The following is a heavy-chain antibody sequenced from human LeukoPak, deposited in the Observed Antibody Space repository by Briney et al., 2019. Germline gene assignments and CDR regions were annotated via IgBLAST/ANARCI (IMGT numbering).Heavy chain of an antibody. CDR3: VRAMDV. CDR1: GFTFSSYW. V-gene: IGHV3-7*03. J-gene: IGHJ6*02. Sequence: GGSLKLSCAASGFTFSSYWMNWVRQAPGKGLEWVANIKQDGSEIYYVDSVKGRFTISRDNAKNSLYLQMNSLRAEDSAVYYCVRAMDVWGQGTTVTVSS. CDR2: IKQDGSEI.